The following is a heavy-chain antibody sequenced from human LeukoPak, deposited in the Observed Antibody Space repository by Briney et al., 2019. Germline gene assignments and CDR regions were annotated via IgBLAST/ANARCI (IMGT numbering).Heavy chain of an antibody. CDR3: ARGHTSGWSNFDC. CDR2: ISGNSAFI. CDR1: GFTFNTYA. Sequence: GGSLRLSCAASGFTFNTYAMTWVRQAPGKGLEWVSSISGNSAFIYYADSVRGRFTVSRDNAKNSLYLQMSSLRAEDTAVYYCARGHTSGWSNFDCWGLGTLVTVSS. D-gene: IGHD6-19*01. V-gene: IGHV3-21*01. J-gene: IGHJ4*02.